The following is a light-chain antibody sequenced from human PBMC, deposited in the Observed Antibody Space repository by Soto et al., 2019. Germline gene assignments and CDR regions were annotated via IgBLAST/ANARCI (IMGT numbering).Light chain of an antibody. CDR2: EVS. V-gene: IGLV2-14*01. J-gene: IGLJ1*01. CDR1: SSDVGGYNY. CDR3: SSYTSSTIDV. Sequence: QSVLTQPASVSGSPGQSITISCTGTSSDVGGYNYVSWYQQHPGKAPKLMIYEVSNRPSGVSNRFSGSKSGNTASLTISGLQAEDEADYYCSSYTSSTIDVLGNGTKVT.